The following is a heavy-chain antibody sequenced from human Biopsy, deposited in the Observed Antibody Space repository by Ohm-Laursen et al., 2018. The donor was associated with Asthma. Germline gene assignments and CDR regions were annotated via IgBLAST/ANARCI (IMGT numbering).Heavy chain of an antibody. Sequence: SETLSLTCTVSGASITSSAYYWGWIRQPPGKGLEWVGSMYCGETTYYSPSLKSQVTISVDTSKNQFSLILSSVTAADTAVYYCARHDHRWDTYADFWGQGTLVTVSS. CDR2: MYCGETT. CDR3: ARHDHRWDTYADF. D-gene: IGHD2-2*01. J-gene: IGHJ4*02. CDR1: GASITSSAYY. V-gene: IGHV4-39*01.